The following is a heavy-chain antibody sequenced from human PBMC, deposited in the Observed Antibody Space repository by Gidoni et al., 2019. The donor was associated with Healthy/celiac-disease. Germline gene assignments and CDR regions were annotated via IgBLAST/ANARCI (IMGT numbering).Heavy chain of an antibody. CDR3: ARGICSSTSCPARFDY. CDR1: GFTFSSYE. CDR2: ISSSGSTI. J-gene: IGHJ4*02. V-gene: IGHV3-48*03. D-gene: IGHD2-2*01. Sequence: EVQLVESGGGLVQPGGSLRLSCAASGFTFSSYEMNWVRQAPGKGLEWVSYISSSGSTIYYADSVKGRFTISRENAKNSLYLQMNSLRAEDTAVYYCARGICSSTSCPARFDYWGQGTLVTVSS.